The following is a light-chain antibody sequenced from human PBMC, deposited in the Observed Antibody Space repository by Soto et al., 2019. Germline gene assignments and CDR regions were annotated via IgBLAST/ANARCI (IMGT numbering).Light chain of an antibody. J-gene: IGKJ1*01. CDR3: QQTYTTPRT. CDR1: QSISSW. V-gene: IGKV1-5*03. CDR2: KAS. Sequence: DIQMTQSPSTLSASVGDRVTITCRASQSISSWLAWYQQKPGKAPRLLIYKASDLESGVPSRFSGSGSGTDFTLTISSLQPDDFATYYCQQTYTTPRTFGQGTKVDNK.